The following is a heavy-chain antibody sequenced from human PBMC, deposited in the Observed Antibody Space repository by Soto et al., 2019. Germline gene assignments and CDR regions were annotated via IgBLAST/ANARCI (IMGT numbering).Heavy chain of an antibody. CDR3: ARGLEVDTAMAERMVEYYFDY. CDR1: GGSISSYY. V-gene: IGHV4-59*01. Sequence: SETLSLTCTVSGGSISSYYWSWIRQPPGKGLEWFGYIYYSGSTNYNPSLKSRVTISVDTSKNQFSLKLSSVTAADTAVYYCARGLEVDTAMAERMVEYYFDYWGQGTLVTVAS. D-gene: IGHD5-18*01. CDR2: IYYSGST. J-gene: IGHJ4*02.